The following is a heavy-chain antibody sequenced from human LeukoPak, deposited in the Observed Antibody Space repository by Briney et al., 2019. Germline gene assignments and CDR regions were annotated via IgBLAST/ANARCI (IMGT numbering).Heavy chain of an antibody. J-gene: IGHJ5*02. V-gene: IGHV4-59*01. Sequence: SETLSLTCTVSGGSISSYYWSWIRQPPGKGLEWIGYIYYSGSTNYNPSLKSRVTISVDTSKNQFSLKLSSVTAADTAVYYCARDNSRYSSSNWFDPWGQGTLVTVSS. CDR2: IYYSGST. D-gene: IGHD6-13*01. CDR3: ARDNSRYSSSNWFDP. CDR1: GGSISSYY.